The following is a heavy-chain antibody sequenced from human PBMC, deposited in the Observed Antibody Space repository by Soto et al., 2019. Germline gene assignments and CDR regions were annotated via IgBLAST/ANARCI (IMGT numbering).Heavy chain of an antibody. V-gene: IGHV4-31*03. CDR1: GGSISSGGYY. J-gene: IGHJ4*02. Sequence: SETLSLTCIVSGGSISSGGYYWSWIRQHPGKGLEWIGYIYYSGSTYYNPSLKSRVTISVDTSKNQFSLKLSSVTAADTAVYYCARTPPLRGVIIRYFDYWGQGTLVTVS. CDR3: ARTPPLRGVIIRYFDY. CDR2: IYYSGST. D-gene: IGHD3-10*01.